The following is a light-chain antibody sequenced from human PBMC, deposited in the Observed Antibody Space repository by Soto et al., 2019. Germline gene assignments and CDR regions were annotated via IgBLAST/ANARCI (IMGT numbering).Light chain of an antibody. CDR1: QGISNW. J-gene: IGKJ1*01. Sequence: DIPMTQSPSSVSASVGDRVSITCRASQGISNWLAWYQQKPGRAPKLLIYAASSLQSGVSSRFSGSGSGTDFTLTISSLQPEDFATYFCQQSYSTPPCTFGQGTKVEIK. CDR3: QQSYSTPPCT. V-gene: IGKV1-12*01. CDR2: AAS.